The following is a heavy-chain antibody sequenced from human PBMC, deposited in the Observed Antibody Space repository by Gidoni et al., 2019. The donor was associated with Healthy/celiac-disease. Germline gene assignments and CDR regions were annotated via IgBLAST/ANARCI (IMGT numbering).Heavy chain of an antibody. Sequence: QVQLVESGGGVVQPGRSLRLSCAASGFTLSSYAMHWVRQAPGKGLEWVAVISYDGSNKYYADSVKGRFTISRDNSKNTLYLQMNSLRAEDTAVYYCARESRILLWFGEPDYWGQGTLVTVSS. D-gene: IGHD3-10*01. CDR1: GFTLSSYA. V-gene: IGHV3-30-3*01. CDR3: ARESRILLWFGEPDY. CDR2: ISYDGSNK. J-gene: IGHJ4*02.